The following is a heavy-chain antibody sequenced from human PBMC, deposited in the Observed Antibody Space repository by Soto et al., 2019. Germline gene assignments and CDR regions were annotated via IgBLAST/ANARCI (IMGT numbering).Heavy chain of an antibody. CDR1: GFTFSNYW. CDR3: AREAIIVIAAPEYYFDY. CDR2: IDRDGTEK. V-gene: IGHV3-7*01. J-gene: IGHJ4*02. D-gene: IGHD3-22*01. Sequence: EVQLVESGGGLVQPGGSLRLSCAASGFTFSNYWMGWVRQAPGKGLEWVANIDRDGTEKFYVDSVKGRFSISRDNTKDSLSLQMNSLRGEDTGVYYCAREAIIVIAAPEYYFDYWGQGTLVTVSS.